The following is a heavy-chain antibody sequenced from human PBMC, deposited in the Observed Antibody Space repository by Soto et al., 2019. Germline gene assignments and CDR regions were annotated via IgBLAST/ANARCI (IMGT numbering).Heavy chain of an antibody. V-gene: IGHV3-23*01. CDR3: AKPPDYNWNDY. Sequence: EVQLLESGGGLVQPGGSLRLSCAASGFTFSSYAMSWVRQAPGKGLEWILAVSGSGGSTYYADSVKGRFTISRDNSKDTLYLQMNNLRAEDTAVYYCAKPPDYNWNDYWGQGTLVTVCS. J-gene: IGHJ4*02. CDR2: VSGSGGST. CDR1: GFTFSSYA. D-gene: IGHD1-20*01.